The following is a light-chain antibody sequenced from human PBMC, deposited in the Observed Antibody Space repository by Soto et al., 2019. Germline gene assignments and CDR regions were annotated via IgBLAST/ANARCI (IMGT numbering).Light chain of an antibody. CDR2: LGS. Sequence: DIVMTQSPLSLPVTPGEPASISCRSSQSLLQSNGYNYLDWYLQKPGQSPQLLIYLGSNRASGVPDRFSGSGSGTDFTLKISRVEDEDVGVYYCRQALQATWTFGQGTKVEIK. CDR1: QSLLQSNGYNY. V-gene: IGKV2-28*01. CDR3: RQALQATWT. J-gene: IGKJ1*01.